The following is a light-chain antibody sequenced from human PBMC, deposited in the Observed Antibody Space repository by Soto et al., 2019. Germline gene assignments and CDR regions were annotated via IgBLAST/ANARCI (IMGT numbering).Light chain of an antibody. CDR1: SSDVGGYNY. CDR3: CSYAGSYTLKV. Sequence: QSVLTQPRSVSGSPGQSVTISCTGTSSDVGGYNYVSWYQQHPGKAPKLMIYDVTKRPSGVPDRFSGSKSGNTASLTISALQSEDEADYYCCSYAGSYTLKVFGGGTKLTV. CDR2: DVT. J-gene: IGLJ3*02. V-gene: IGLV2-11*01.